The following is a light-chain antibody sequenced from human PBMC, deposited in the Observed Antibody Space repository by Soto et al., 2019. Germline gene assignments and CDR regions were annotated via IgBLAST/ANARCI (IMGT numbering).Light chain of an antibody. CDR3: QQYGSSSWT. J-gene: IGKJ1*01. V-gene: IGKV3-20*01. CDR1: ETVKKNS. CDR2: GAS. Sequence: EIVLTQSPGSVSLSPGERATLSCRASETVKKNSLAWYQQKPGQAPRLLIYGASRRATGIPDSFSGSGSETDFILTISRLEPDNSAVYYCQQYGSSSWTFGQGTKVEIK.